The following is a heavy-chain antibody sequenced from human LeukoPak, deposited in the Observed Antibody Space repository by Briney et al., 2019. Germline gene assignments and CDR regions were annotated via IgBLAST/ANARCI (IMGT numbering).Heavy chain of an antibody. V-gene: IGHV3-23*01. Sequence: PGGSLRLSCAASGFTFSSYAMSWVRQAPGKGLEWVSAISGSGGSTYYVDSVKGRFTISRDNSKNTLYLQMNSLRAEDTAVYYCARYRGVYTDYYFDYWGQGTLVTVSS. CDR2: ISGSGGST. CDR1: GFTFSSYA. D-gene: IGHD3-10*01. CDR3: ARYRGVYTDYYFDY. J-gene: IGHJ4*02.